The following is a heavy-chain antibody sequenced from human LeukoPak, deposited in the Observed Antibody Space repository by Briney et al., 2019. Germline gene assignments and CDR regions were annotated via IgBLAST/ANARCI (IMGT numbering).Heavy chain of an antibody. V-gene: IGHV4-39*07. D-gene: IGHD6-19*01. CDR2: IYYSGST. CDR3: ARDRGAVVRDGDYYYYYMDV. CDR1: GGSISSSSYY. Sequence: PSETLSLTCTVSGGSISSSSYYWGWIRQPPGKGLEWIGSIYYSGSTYYNPSLKSRVTISVDTSKNQFSLKLSSVTAADTAVYYCARDRGAVVRDGDYYYYYMDVWGKGTTVTISS. J-gene: IGHJ6*03.